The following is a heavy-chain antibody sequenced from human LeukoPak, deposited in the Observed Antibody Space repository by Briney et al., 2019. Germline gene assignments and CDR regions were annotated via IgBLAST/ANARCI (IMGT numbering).Heavy chain of an antibody. CDR2: TNHSGST. J-gene: IGHJ4*02. Sequence: PSETLSLTCAVYGGSFSGYYWSWIRQPPGKGLEWIGETNHSGSTNYNPSLKSRVTISVDTSKNQFSLKLSSVTAADTAVYYCARVGKYFFYDSSGYLPPGFDYWGQGTLVTVSS. D-gene: IGHD3-22*01. V-gene: IGHV4-34*01. CDR1: GGSFSGYY. CDR3: ARVGKYFFYDSSGYLPPGFDY.